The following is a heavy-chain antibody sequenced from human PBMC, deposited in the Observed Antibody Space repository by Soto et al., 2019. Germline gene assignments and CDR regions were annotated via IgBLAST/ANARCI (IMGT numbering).Heavy chain of an antibody. CDR3: AKQAVAVAATPGFDP. D-gene: IGHD2-15*01. CDR2: ISSGGST. Sequence: PGGSLRLSCAASGFTFSNYCMHWVRQAPGKGLVWVSRISSGGSTYYGDSVKGRFTISRDNSKNTLYLQINSLTADDTAIYYCAKQAVAVAATPGFDPWGQGTLVTVSS. CDR1: GFTFSNYC. J-gene: IGHJ5*02. V-gene: IGHV3-23*01.